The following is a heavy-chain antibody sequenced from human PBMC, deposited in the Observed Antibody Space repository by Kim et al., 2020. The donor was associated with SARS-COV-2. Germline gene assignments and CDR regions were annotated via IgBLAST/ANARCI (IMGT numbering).Heavy chain of an antibody. J-gene: IGHJ3*02. V-gene: IGHV4-31*03. Sequence: SETLSLTCTVSGGSISGGGYYWSWIRQHPGKGLEWIGYIYYSGSTYYNPSLKSRVTISVDTSKNQFSLKLSSVTAADTAVYYCARVEGITIFGVVIIGAFDIWGQGTMFTVSS. CDR1: GGSISGGGYY. CDR3: ARVEGITIFGVVIIGAFDI. CDR2: IYYSGST. D-gene: IGHD3-3*01.